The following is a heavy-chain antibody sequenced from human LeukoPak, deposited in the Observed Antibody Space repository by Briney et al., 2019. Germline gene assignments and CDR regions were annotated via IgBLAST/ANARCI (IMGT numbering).Heavy chain of an antibody. Sequence: SETLSLTCTVSGGSISSSSYYWGWIRQPPGKGLEWIGSIYYSGSTYYNPSLKSRVTISVDTSKNQFSLKLSSVTAADTAVYYCASQIVVPAALMGAFDIWGQGTMVTVSS. CDR2: IYYSGST. CDR3: ASQIVVPAALMGAFDI. D-gene: IGHD2-2*01. CDR1: GGSISSSSYY. V-gene: IGHV4-39*01. J-gene: IGHJ3*02.